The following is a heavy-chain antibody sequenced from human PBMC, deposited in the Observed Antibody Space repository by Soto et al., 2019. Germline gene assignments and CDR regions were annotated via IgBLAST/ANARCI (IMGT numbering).Heavy chain of an antibody. CDR3: AREFSGGTH. CDR1: GHPFHTHA. D-gene: IGHD6-19*01. Sequence: QVQLVQSGAEVRKPGASVTISCEAFGHPFHTHAIHWVRQAPGQSLEWMGWITADSGDTNYSRNFQGRVTLTRDTSADTAYMELSRLTSEASATYYWAREFSGGTHWGQGALVTVCS. CDR2: ITADSGDT. V-gene: IGHV1-3*01. J-gene: IGHJ4*02.